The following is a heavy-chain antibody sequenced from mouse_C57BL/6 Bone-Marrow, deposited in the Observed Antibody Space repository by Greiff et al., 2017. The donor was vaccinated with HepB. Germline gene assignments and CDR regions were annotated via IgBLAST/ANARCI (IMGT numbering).Heavy chain of an antibody. CDR3: ARHVGVRYYAMDY. J-gene: IGHJ4*01. Sequence: EVMLVESGGGLVQPGGSLKLSCAASGFTFSDYYMYWVRQTPEKRLEWVAYISNGGGSTYYPDTVKGRFTISRDNAKNTLYLQMSRLKSEDTAMYYCARHVGVRYYAMDYWGQGTSVTVSS. V-gene: IGHV5-12*01. CDR1: GFTFSDYY. CDR2: ISNGGGST.